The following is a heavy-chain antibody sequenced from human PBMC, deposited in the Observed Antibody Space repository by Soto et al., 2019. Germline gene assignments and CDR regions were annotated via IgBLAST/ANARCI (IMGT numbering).Heavy chain of an antibody. V-gene: IGHV3-9*01. CDR2: ISWNSGSI. CDR3: AKDADIVVVPAPPAFDI. D-gene: IGHD2-2*01. Sequence: LRLSCAASGFTFDDYAMHWVRQAPGKGLEWVSGISWNSGSIGYADSVKGRFTISRDNAKNSLYLQMNSLRAEDTALYYCAKDADIVVVPAPPAFDIWGQGTMVTVSS. J-gene: IGHJ3*02. CDR1: GFTFDDYA.